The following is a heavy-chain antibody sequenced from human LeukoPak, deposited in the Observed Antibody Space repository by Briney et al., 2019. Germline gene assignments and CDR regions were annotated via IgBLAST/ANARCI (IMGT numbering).Heavy chain of an antibody. CDR1: GGSISSYY. D-gene: IGHD5-24*01. Sequence: SETLSLTCIVSGGSISSYYWSWIRQPAGKGLEWIGRMYISGTTDYNPSLKSRVTISVDTSKNQFSLKLSSVTAADTAVYYCASSLIDGYNLNAFDIWGQGTMVTVSS. J-gene: IGHJ3*02. CDR2: MYISGTT. CDR3: ASSLIDGYNLNAFDI. V-gene: IGHV4-4*07.